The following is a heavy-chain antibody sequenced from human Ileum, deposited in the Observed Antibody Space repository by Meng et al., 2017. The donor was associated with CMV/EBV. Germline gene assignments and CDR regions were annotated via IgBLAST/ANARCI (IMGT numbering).Heavy chain of an antibody. D-gene: IGHD1-1*01. J-gene: IGHJ4*02. CDR3: ARDLQGEPRLYFDY. V-gene: IGHV3-48*03. CDR1: GFTFSSYE. CDR2: ITSSGTGI. Sequence: GGSLRLSCAASGFTFSSYEMNWVRQAPGKGLEWVSYITSSGTGIYYADSVEGRFSISRDNAKNSLYLHMNSLRAEDTAVYYCARDLQGEPRLYFDYWGQGALVTVSS.